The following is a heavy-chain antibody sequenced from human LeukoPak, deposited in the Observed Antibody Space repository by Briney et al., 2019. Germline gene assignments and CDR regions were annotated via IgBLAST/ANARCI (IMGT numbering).Heavy chain of an antibody. Sequence: GGSLRLSCAASGFTFGSFAMHWVRQAPGKGLEYVSGISSHGGITYHTNSVKGRFTISRDNSKNMLYLQMGSLGPEDLAVYYCARDSKTRPYSSGGMDVWGRGTTVTVSS. D-gene: IGHD6-19*01. CDR2: ISSHGGIT. CDR3: ARDSKTRPYSSGGMDV. J-gene: IGHJ6*02. CDR1: GFTFGSFA. V-gene: IGHV3-64*01.